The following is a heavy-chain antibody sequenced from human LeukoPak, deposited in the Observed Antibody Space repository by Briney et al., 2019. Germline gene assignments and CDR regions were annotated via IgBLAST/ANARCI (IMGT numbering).Heavy chain of an antibody. CDR1: GGSFSGYY. V-gene: IGHV4-34*01. Sequence: PSETLSLTCAVYGGSFSGYYWSWIRQPPGKGLEWIGEINHSGSTNYNPSLKSRVTISVDTSKNQFSLKLSSVTSPDTAVNYCARWGAGSPSDYYYYYYMDVWGKGTTVTVSS. CDR3: ARWGAGSPSDYYYYYYMDV. D-gene: IGHD3-10*01. J-gene: IGHJ6*03. CDR2: INHSGST.